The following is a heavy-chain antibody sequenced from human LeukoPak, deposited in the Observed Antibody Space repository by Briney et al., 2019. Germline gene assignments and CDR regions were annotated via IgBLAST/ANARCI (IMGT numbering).Heavy chain of an antibody. CDR3: AKGYYDSSGNDAFDI. V-gene: IGHV3-30*18. J-gene: IGHJ3*02. CDR1: GFTFSSCG. Sequence: PGRSLRLSCAASGFTFSSCGMHWVRQAPGKRLEWVAVISYDGSNKYYADSVKGRFTISRDNSKNTLYLQMNSLRAEDTAVYYCAKGYYDSSGNDAFDIWGQGTMVTVSS. CDR2: ISYDGSNK. D-gene: IGHD3-22*01.